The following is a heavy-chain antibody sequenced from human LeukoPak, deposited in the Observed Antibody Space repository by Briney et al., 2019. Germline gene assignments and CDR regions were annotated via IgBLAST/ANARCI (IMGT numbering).Heavy chain of an antibody. CDR3: ARDLGLAGTDY. D-gene: IGHD6-19*01. CDR2: IWYDGSNK. V-gene: IGHV3-33*01. Sequence: GGSLRLSCAASGFTFSSYGIHWVRQAPGKGLEWVAVIWYDGSNKYYADSVKGRFTISRDNSKNTLYLQMNSLRAEDTAVYYCARDLGLAGTDYWGQGTLVTVSS. J-gene: IGHJ4*02. CDR1: GFTFSSYG.